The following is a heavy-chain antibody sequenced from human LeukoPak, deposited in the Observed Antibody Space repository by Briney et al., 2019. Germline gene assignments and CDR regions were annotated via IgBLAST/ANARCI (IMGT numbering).Heavy chain of an antibody. D-gene: IGHD5/OR15-5a*01. CDR3: ARESRVSTLRAFDI. Sequence: PSETLSLTCVVSGGSISNGNWWSWVRQPPGKGLEWIGEIYHSGRTNYNPSLKSRVTISVDKSKNQFSLTLSSVTSADTAVYYCARESRVSTLRAFDIWGQGTMVIVSS. V-gene: IGHV4-4*02. J-gene: IGHJ3*02. CDR1: GGSISNGNW. CDR2: IYHSGRT.